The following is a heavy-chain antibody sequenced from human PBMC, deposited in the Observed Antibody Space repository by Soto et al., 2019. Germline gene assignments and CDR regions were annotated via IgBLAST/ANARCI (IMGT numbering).Heavy chain of an antibody. D-gene: IGHD3-3*01. Sequence: QVQVVQSGTEVKKPGASVKVSCKASGYTFTDYYIHWVRQAPGQGLEWMGWINPKSGGTNYAQKFQGRVTMTRDTSISTAYMELSRLRSEDTAVYYCARGDITIFGVVDYWGQGTLVTVSS. CDR3: ARGDITIFGVVDY. CDR1: GYTFTDYY. J-gene: IGHJ4*02. V-gene: IGHV1-2*02. CDR2: INPKSGGT.